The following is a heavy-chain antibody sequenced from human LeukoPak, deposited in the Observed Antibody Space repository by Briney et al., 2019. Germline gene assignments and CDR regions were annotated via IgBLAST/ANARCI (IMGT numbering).Heavy chain of an antibody. V-gene: IGHV1-8*01. CDR3: AMGLYGDPGY. CDR2: VHPDTGYA. CDR1: GYPFTTYE. J-gene: IGHJ4*02. Sequence: ASVKVSCKTSGYPFTTYEINWVRQAAGQGLEWMGWVHPDTGYADYAQKFQGRVTMTSDTSISTAYMELGSLRSDDTAVHYCAMGLYGDPGYWGQGTLVTVSS. D-gene: IGHD4-17*01.